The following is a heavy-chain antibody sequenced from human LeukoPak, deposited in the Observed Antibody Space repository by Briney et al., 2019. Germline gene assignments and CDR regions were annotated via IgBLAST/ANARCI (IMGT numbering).Heavy chain of an antibody. Sequence: KPSETLSLTCTVSGGSISSYYWSWIRQPPGKGLERIGYIYYSGSTNYNPSLKSRVTISVDTSKNQFSLKLSSVTAADTAVYYCARGDSSSWSYSYWGQGTLVTVSS. D-gene: IGHD6-13*01. CDR2: IYYSGST. CDR1: GGSISSYY. V-gene: IGHV4-59*01. CDR3: ARGDSSSWSYSY. J-gene: IGHJ4*02.